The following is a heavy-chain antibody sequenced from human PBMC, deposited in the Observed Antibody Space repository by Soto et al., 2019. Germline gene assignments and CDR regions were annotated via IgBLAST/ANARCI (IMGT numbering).Heavy chain of an antibody. D-gene: IGHD4-4*01. CDR2: IDWDDDK. CDR1: GFSLSTSGMC. CDR3: ARTLNTVTTSYSSCGMDV. V-gene: IGHV2-70*11. J-gene: IGHJ6*02. Sequence: SGPTLVNPTQTLTLTCTFSGFSLSTSGMCVSWIRQPPGKALEWLARIDWDDDKYYRTSLKTRLTISKDTSKNQVVLTMTNMDPVNTPTYYCARTLNTVTTSYSSCGMDVWAQGTTVTVSS.